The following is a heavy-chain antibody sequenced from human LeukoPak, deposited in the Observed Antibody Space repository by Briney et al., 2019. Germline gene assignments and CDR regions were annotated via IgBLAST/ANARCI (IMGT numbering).Heavy chain of an antibody. J-gene: IGHJ4*02. D-gene: IGHD3-10*01. CDR1: GGSISTYY. Sequence: KSSETLSLTCTVSGGSISTYYWSWIRQPPGKGLEWIGYIYYSGSAKYNPSLKSRVTISVDTSKNQFSLKLSSVTAADTAVYYCARSYGSGNYFDYWGQGTLVTVSS. CDR3: ARSYGSGNYFDY. CDR2: IYYSGSA. V-gene: IGHV4-59*01.